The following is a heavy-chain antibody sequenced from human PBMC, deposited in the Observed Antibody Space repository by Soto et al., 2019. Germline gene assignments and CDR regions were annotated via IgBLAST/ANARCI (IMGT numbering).Heavy chain of an antibody. CDR1: GGSFSSGGYY. CDR3: ARATSFSGHHGY. J-gene: IGHJ4*02. CDR2: IYYSGST. V-gene: IGHV4-31*03. Sequence: QLQLQESGPGLVKPSQTLSLACTVSGGSFSSGGYYWSWIRQLPGKGLEWIGYIYYSGSTYYNPSLNSRFTISLETSKNQFSLKLSSVTAADTAVYYCARATSFSGHHGYWGQGTLVTVSS. D-gene: IGHD2-8*02.